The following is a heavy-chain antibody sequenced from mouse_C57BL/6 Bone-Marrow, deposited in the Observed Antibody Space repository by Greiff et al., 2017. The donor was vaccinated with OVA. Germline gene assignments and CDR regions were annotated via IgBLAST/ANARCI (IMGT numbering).Heavy chain of an antibody. CDR2: IYPRSGNT. CDR1: GYTFTSYG. Sequence: QVQLKQSGAELARPGASVKLSCKASGYTFTSYGISWVKQRTGQGLEWIGEIYPRSGNTYYNEKFKGKATLTADKSSSTAYMELRSLTSEDSAVYFCARGRNNTKGYYFDYWGQGTTLTVSS. CDR3: ARGRNNTKGYYFDY. J-gene: IGHJ2*01. D-gene: IGHD2-1*01. V-gene: IGHV1-81*01.